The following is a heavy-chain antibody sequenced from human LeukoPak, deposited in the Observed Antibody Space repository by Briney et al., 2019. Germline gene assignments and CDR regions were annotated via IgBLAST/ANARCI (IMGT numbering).Heavy chain of an antibody. CDR2: IWYDGGNK. CDR1: GFTFSSHG. Sequence: GRSLRLSCAASGFTFSSHGMPWVRQAPGKGLEWVAVIWYDGGNKYYADSVKGRFTISRDNSKNTLYLQMNSLRAEDTAVYYCAKTRQQLAPTYYFDYWGQGTLVTVSS. J-gene: IGHJ4*02. V-gene: IGHV3-33*06. CDR3: AKTRQQLAPTYYFDY. D-gene: IGHD6-13*01.